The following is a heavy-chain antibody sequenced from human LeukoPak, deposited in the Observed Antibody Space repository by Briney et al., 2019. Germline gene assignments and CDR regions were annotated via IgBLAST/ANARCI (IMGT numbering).Heavy chain of an antibody. CDR1: GGTFSSYA. CDR2: INPNSGGT. Sequence: GASVKVSCKASGGTFSSYAISWVRQAPGQGLEWMGWINPNSGGTNYAQKFQGRVTMTRDTSISTAYMELSRLRSDDTAVYYCALGAYSSSWSLREWGQGTLVTVSS. D-gene: IGHD6-13*01. J-gene: IGHJ4*02. CDR3: ALGAYSSSWSLRE. V-gene: IGHV1-2*02.